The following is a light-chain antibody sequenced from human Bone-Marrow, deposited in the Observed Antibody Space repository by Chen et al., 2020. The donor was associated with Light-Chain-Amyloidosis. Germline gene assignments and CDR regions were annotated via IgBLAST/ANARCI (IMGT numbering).Light chain of an antibody. CDR3: QVWDRSSDRPV. J-gene: IGLJ3*02. V-gene: IGLV3-21*02. CDR1: NIGSTS. CDR2: DDS. Sequence: SYVLTQPSSVSVAPGQTATIACGGNNIGSTSVHWYQQTPGQAPLLGVYDDSDRPPGIPERLSGSNSGNTATLTISRVEAGDEADYYCQVWDRSSDRPVFGGGTKLTVL.